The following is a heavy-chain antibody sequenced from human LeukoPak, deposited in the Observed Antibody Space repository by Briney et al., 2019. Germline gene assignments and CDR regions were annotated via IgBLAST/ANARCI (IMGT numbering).Heavy chain of an antibody. J-gene: IGHJ4*02. Sequence: PSETLSLTCTVSGGSISSYYWSWIRQPPGKGLEWIGYIYYSGSTKYKPSLKSRVTISVDTSKNQFSLKLSSVTAADTAVYYCARGFSDNWYIYWGQGTLVTVSS. V-gene: IGHV4-59*08. CDR1: GGSISSYY. CDR3: ARGFSDNWYIY. D-gene: IGHD6-13*01. CDR2: IYYSGST.